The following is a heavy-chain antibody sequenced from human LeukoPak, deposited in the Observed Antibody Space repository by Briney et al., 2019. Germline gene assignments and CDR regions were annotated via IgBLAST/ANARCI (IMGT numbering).Heavy chain of an antibody. J-gene: IGHJ4*02. V-gene: IGHV3-7*01. CDR2: IKPDGSEQ. D-gene: IGHD1-26*01. CDR1: GFSFSTFW. CDR3: VRGGGLLPDY. Sequence: PGGSLRLSCAASGFSFSTFWMSWVRQAPERGLEWVANIKPDGSEQYYVDSVKGRFTISRDNAKNSTYLQISSLRAEDTAVYYCVRGGGLLPDYWGQGTPVTVSS.